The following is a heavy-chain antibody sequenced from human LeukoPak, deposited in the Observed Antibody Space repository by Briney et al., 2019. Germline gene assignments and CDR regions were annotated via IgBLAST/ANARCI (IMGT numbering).Heavy chain of an antibody. CDR1: GYTFTSYG. Sequence: ASVKVSCKASGYTFTSYGISWVRQAPGQGLEWMGWISAYNGNTNYAQKLQGRVTMTTDTSASTAYMELRSLRSADTAVYYCARDIGYDSSGDYWGQGTLVTVSS. V-gene: IGHV1-18*01. CDR2: ISAYNGNT. D-gene: IGHD3-22*01. J-gene: IGHJ4*02. CDR3: ARDIGYDSSGDY.